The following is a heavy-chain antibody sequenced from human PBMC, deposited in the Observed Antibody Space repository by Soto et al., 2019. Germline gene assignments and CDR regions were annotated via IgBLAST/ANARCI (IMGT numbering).Heavy chain of an antibody. V-gene: IGHV3-30-3*01. D-gene: IGHD1-1*01. CDR2: ISHDGADK. CDR1: GFIFSTFA. CDR3: AATGRYDYYALDI. Sequence: QVQLVESGGGVVQPGRSLRLSCVGSGFIFSTFAMHWVRQTPGKGLEWVAVISHDGADKYYADSVKGRFTISRDNSKNTLYMLMDGLRTEDAAVYYGAATGRYDYYALDIWGQGTTVTVSS. J-gene: IGHJ6*02.